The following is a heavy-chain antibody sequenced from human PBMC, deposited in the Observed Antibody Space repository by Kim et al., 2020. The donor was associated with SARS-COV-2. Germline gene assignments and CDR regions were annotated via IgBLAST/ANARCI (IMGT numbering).Heavy chain of an antibody. D-gene: IGHD3-10*01. V-gene: IGHV3-33*01. CDR3: GRGRGSYNYYMDV. Sequence: FAESVKGRFTISRDNSKNTLYLQMNGLRTEDTAVYYCGRGRGSYNYYMDVWGKGTTVTVSS. J-gene: IGHJ6*03.